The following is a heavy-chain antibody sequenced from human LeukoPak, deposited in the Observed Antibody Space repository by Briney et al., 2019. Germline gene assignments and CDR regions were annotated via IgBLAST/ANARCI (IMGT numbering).Heavy chain of an antibody. D-gene: IGHD6-19*01. CDR1: GFTFSNYG. V-gene: IGHV3-30*02. CDR3: ARDRLEALAGTRGFDY. CDR2: TLLNGNNN. Sequence: GGSLRLSCAASGFTFSNYGMHWVRQAPGKGLEWVAFTLLNGNNNYYADSVKGRFTISRDNSKNTLYLQMNSLRPEDTAVYSCARDRLEALAGTRGFDYWGQGILVTVSS. J-gene: IGHJ4*02.